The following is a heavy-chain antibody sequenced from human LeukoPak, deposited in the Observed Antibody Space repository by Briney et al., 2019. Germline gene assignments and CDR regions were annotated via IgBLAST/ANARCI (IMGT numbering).Heavy chain of an antibody. V-gene: IGHV1-69*02. D-gene: IGHD1-1*01. CDR2: IIPSLGIA. Sequence: SVKVSCKASGGTFSSYTIGWVRQAPGQGLEWMGRIIPSLGIANYAQKFQGRVTITADKSTSTAYMELSSLRSEDTAVYYCAKISTTGKRDFDYWGQGTLVTVSS. CDR3: AKISTTGKRDFDY. J-gene: IGHJ4*02. CDR1: GGTFSSYT.